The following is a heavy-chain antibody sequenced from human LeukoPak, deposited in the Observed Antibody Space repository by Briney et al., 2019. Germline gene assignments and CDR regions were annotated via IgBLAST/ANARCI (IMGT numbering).Heavy chain of an antibody. CDR2: ISYDGSNK. J-gene: IGHJ4*02. D-gene: IGHD1-26*01. Sequence: GRSLRLSCAASGFTFSSYAMHWVRQAPGKGLEWVAVISYDGSNKYYADSVKGRFTISRDNSKNTLYLQMNSLRAEDTAAYYCARGDSLGATMTDFDYWGQGTLVTVSS. CDR1: GFTFSSYA. CDR3: ARGDSLGATMTDFDY. V-gene: IGHV3-30-3*01.